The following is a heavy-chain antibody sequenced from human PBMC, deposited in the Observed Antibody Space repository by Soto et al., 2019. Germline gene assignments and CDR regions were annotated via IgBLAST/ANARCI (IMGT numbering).Heavy chain of an antibody. CDR1: GFMFSSAW. Sequence: EVQVVESGGDLVEPGGYLRLSCETSGFMFSSAWMSWVRQAPGKGLEWVARIKSKKDGGARDYAAPVNDRCSISRDDAKSTVYLQMNSLRAEDTALYYCVEGWNDFWGQGTLVTVSS. CDR2: IKSKKDGGAR. V-gene: IGHV3-15*01. CDR3: VEGWNDF. J-gene: IGHJ4*02. D-gene: IGHD1-1*01.